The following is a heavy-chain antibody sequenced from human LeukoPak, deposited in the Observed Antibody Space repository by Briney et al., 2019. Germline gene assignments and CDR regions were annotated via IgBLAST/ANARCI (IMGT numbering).Heavy chain of an antibody. V-gene: IGHV4-39*07. CDR1: GGSISSSSYY. J-gene: IGHJ6*03. Sequence: PSETLSLTCTVSGGSISSSSYYWGWICQPPGKGLEWIGSIYYSGSTYYNPSLKSRVTISVDTSKNQFSLKLSSVTAADTAVYYCARGRLSPYYYYMDVWGKGTTVTVSS. CDR2: IYYSGST. CDR3: ARGRLSPYYYYMDV. D-gene: IGHD3-16*02.